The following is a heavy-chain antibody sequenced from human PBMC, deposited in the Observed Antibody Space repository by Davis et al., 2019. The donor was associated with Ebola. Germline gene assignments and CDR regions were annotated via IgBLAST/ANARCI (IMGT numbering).Heavy chain of an antibody. CDR3: ARGPTDPSGG. CDR1: GYTFRNYD. Sequence: SVKVSCKTSGYTFRNYDINWVRQATGRGLEWMGGIIPIFGTTNYAQEFQGRVTITADESTSTAYMELTSLRSEDTAVYYCARGPTDPSGGWGQGTLVTVSS. CDR2: IIPIFGTT. D-gene: IGHD3-16*01. J-gene: IGHJ4*02. V-gene: IGHV1-69*13.